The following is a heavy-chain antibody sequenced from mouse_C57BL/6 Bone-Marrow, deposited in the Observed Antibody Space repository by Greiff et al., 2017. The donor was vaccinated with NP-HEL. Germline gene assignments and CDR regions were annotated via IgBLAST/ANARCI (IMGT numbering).Heavy chain of an antibody. CDR2: IDPSDSYT. J-gene: IGHJ2*01. Sequence: QVQLQQPGAELVMPGASVKLSCKASGYTFTSYWMHWVKQRPGQGLEWIGEIDPSDSYTNYNQKFKGKSTLTVDKSSSTAYMQLSSLTSEDSAVYYCARKGNDGYYGYFDYWGQGTTLTVSS. D-gene: IGHD2-3*01. CDR3: ARKGNDGYYGYFDY. V-gene: IGHV1-69*01. CDR1: GYTFTSYW.